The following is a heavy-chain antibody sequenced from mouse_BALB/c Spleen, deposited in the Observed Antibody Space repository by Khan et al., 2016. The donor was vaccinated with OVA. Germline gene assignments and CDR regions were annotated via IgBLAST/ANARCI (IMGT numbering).Heavy chain of an antibody. CDR3: VRITIAPYYFDY. CDR1: GYTFTNYT. Sequence: QVRLQQSGAELARPGASVKMSCKASGYTFTNYTMHWVKQRPGQGLEWVGYINPSNGYTNYNQNFNDKATFSTDRSSSTAYMQLSSLTSDDSAVYYCVRITIAPYYFDYWGQGTTPTVSS. CDR2: INPSNGYT. J-gene: IGHJ2*01. V-gene: IGHV1-4*01.